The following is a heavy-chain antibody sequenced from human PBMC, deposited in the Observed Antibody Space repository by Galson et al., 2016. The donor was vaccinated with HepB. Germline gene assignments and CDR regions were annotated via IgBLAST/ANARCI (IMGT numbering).Heavy chain of an antibody. J-gene: IGHJ4*02. D-gene: IGHD6-6*01. CDR1: GFTFSNFA. Sequence: SLRLSCAASGFTFSNFAMSGVRQAPGKGLEWVSAIGGGGGSPSYAASVKGRFTISRDNSKNTLYLEMNSLRAEDTAVYYCVKGWNRGSSQGDYWGQGTLVTVSS. CDR2: IGGGGGSP. V-gene: IGHV3-23*01. CDR3: VKGWNRGSSQGDY.